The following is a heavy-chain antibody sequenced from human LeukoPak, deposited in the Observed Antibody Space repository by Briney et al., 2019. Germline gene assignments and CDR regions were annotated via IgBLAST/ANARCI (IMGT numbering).Heavy chain of an antibody. CDR1: GFTFSSYA. CDR3: ARDEGYGSGSFDI. CDR2: IGLTGAST. J-gene: IGHJ3*02. D-gene: IGHD3-10*01. Sequence: GGSLRLSCAASGFTFSSYAMSWVRQAPGKGLEWVSAIGLTGASTYYAASVKGRFTISRDNSKNTLFLQMKSLRVEDTAVYYCARDEGYGSGSFDIWGQGRMVTVSS. V-gene: IGHV3-23*01.